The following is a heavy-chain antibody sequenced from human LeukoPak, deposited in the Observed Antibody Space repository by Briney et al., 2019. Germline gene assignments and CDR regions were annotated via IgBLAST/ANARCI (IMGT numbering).Heavy chain of an antibody. V-gene: IGHV3-30*04. CDR2: ISYDGSNK. CDR1: GFTFSSYA. CDR3: ARGRHGPLFDY. J-gene: IGHJ4*02. Sequence: GGSLRLSCAASGFTFSSYAMHWVRQAPGKGLEWVAVISYDGSNKYYADSVNGRFTISRDNSKNTLYLQMNSLRAEDTAVYYCARGRHGPLFDYWGQGTLVTVSS.